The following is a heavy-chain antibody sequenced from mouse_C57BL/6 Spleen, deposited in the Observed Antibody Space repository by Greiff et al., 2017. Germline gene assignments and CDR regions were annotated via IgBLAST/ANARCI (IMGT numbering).Heavy chain of an antibody. V-gene: IGHV5-9-1*02. Sequence: EVHLVESGEGLVKPGGSLKLSCAASGFTFSSYAMSWVRQTPEKRLEWVAYISSGGDSIYYADTVKGRFTISRDNARNTLYLQMSSLKSEDTAMYYCTRGDYYGSSYDYWGQGTTLTVSS. D-gene: IGHD1-1*01. CDR2: ISSGGDSI. CDR1: GFTFSSYA. J-gene: IGHJ2*01. CDR3: TRGDYYGSSYDY.